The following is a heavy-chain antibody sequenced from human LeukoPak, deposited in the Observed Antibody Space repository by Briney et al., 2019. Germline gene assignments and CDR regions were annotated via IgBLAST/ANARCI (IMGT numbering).Heavy chain of an antibody. V-gene: IGHV3-7*01. CDR1: GFSFNNYD. CDR2: IKEDGSVK. J-gene: IGHJ4*02. D-gene: IGHD6-6*01. Sequence: GGSLRLSCAASGFSFNNYDMSWVRQAPGKGLEWVVNIKEDGSVKYYVDSVKGRFTISRDNAKNSLYLQMDSLRAEDTAVYYCARIGYSSSSFDYWGQGTLVTVSS. CDR3: ARIGYSSSSFDY.